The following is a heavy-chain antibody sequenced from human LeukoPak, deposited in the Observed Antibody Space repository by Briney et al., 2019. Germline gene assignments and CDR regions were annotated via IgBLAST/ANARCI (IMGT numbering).Heavy chain of an antibody. CDR2: MNPNSGNT. CDR1: GYTFTSYD. CDR3: ARTRVLLWFGEPQIFDY. Sequence: ASVKASCKASGYTFTSYDINWVRQATGQGLEWMGWMNPNSGNTGYAQKFQGRVTMTRNTSISTAYMELSSLRSEDTAVYYCARTRVLLWFGEPQIFDYWGQGTLVTVSS. J-gene: IGHJ4*02. D-gene: IGHD3-10*01. V-gene: IGHV1-8*01.